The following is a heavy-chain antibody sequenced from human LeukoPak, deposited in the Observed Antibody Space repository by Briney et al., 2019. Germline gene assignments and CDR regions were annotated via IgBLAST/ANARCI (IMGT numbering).Heavy chain of an antibody. Sequence: ASVKVSCKASGYTFTGYYMHWVRQAPGQGLEWMGWINPNSGGTNYAQKFQGRVTMTRDTSISIAYMELSRLRSDDTAVCYCARASSWYYYGMDVWGQGTTVTVSS. CDR1: GYTFTGYY. D-gene: IGHD3-10*01. V-gene: IGHV1-2*02. CDR2: INPNSGGT. CDR3: ARASSWYYYGMDV. J-gene: IGHJ6*02.